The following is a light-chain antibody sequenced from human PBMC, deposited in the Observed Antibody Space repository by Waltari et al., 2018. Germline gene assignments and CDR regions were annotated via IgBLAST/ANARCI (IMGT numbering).Light chain of an antibody. Sequence: QSALTQPASVSGSPGPSITISCTGTISDIGSNYYVSWYQQHPGKAPQLIIFDVDKRPSGISIRFSASKSDNTASLTISGLQAEDEADYYCSSYTRSSRLVFGGGTKLVVL. CDR1: ISDIGSNYY. J-gene: IGLJ2*01. CDR2: DVD. CDR3: SSYTRSSRLV. V-gene: IGLV2-14*03.